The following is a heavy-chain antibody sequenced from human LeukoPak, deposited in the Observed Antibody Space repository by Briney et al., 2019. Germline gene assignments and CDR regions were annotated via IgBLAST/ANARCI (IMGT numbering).Heavy chain of an antibody. Sequence: GGSLRLSCAASGFTFRNYNMNWVRQAPGKGLEWVANIKQDGSEKYYVDSVKGRFTISRDNAKNSLYLQMNSLRAEDTAVYYCARDSCSGGSCYSDWGQGTLVTVSS. CDR1: GFTFRNYN. V-gene: IGHV3-7*01. D-gene: IGHD2-15*01. J-gene: IGHJ4*02. CDR3: ARDSCSGGSCYSD. CDR2: IKQDGSEK.